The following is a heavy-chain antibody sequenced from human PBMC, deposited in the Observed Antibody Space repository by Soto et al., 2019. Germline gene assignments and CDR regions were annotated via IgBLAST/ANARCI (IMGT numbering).Heavy chain of an antibody. CDR3: ARDTTTVTTAYYYHYYYMDV. V-gene: IGHV1-46*03. J-gene: IGHJ6*03. Sequence: ASVKVSCKASGYTFTSYYMHWVRQAPGQGLEWMGIINPSGGSTSYAQKFQGRVTMTRDTSTSTVYMELSSLRSEDTAVYYCARDTTTVTTAYYYHYYYMDVWGKGTTVTVSS. D-gene: IGHD4-17*01. CDR2: INPSGGST. CDR1: GYTFTSYY.